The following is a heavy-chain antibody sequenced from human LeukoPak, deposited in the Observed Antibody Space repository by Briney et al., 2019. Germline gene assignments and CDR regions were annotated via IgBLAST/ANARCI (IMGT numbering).Heavy chain of an antibody. CDR3: ATTYWTVFDY. D-gene: IGHD3/OR15-3a*01. V-gene: IGHV1-2*06. Sequence: GASVKVSCKASGYIFTGYYMHWVRQAPGQGLEWVGRINPNSGGTNYAQKFQGRVTMTRDTSISTAYMELSSLMSDDTAVYYCATTYWTVFDYWGQGTLVTVSS. J-gene: IGHJ4*02. CDR2: INPNSGGT. CDR1: GYIFTGYY.